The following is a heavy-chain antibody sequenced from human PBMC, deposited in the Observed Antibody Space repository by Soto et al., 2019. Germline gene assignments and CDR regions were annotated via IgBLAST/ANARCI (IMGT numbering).Heavy chain of an antibody. CDR1: CFTVSSNY. J-gene: IGHJ6*04. Sequence: PGVSLRLSCAASCFTVSSNYMSWVRQAPGKGLEWISIIYSGGSTYYAESVKGRFTISRDNSKNTLYLQMYSLRAEDTAVYYCARDSIEGGYYYYYGLDLWGKGTTVTVSS. V-gene: IGHV3-53*01. D-gene: IGHD3-16*01. CDR2: IYSGGST. CDR3: ARDSIEGGYYYYYGLDL.